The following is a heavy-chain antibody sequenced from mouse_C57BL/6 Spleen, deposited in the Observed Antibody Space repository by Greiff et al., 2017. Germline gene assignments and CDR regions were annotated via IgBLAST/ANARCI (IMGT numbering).Heavy chain of an antibody. CDR1: GFSFTSYG. Sequence: QVQLQQSGPGLVAPSQCLSITCTVSGFSFTSYGVHWVRQPPGKGLEWLVVIWSDGSTTYNSAPKSRLSISKDNSKCQVFLKMNTLQTDDTAMYYCARHDSSGYLYAMDYWGQGTSVTVSS. CDR2: IWSDGST. V-gene: IGHV2-6-1*01. J-gene: IGHJ4*01. CDR3: ARHDSSGYLYAMDY. D-gene: IGHD3-2*02.